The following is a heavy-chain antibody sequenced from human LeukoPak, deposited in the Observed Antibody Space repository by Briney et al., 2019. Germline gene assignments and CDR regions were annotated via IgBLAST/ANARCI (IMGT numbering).Heavy chain of an antibody. V-gene: IGHV3-21*03. J-gene: IGHJ6*03. CDR3: ARVWTGQWPPHYYYMDV. CDR1: GFAFNTYS. D-gene: IGHD6-19*01. CDR2: IFSSSTYI. Sequence: GGSLRLSCAASGFAFNTYSMNWVRQAPGKGLEWVSFIFSSSTYIYYTDSVKGRFTISRDNARNSLYLQMDNLRAEDTGVYYCARVWTGQWPPHYYYMDVWGKGTTVTISS.